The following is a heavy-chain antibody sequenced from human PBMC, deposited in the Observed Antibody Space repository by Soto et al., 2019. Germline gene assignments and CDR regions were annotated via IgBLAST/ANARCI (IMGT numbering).Heavy chain of an antibody. J-gene: IGHJ6*02. V-gene: IGHV1-69*12. Sequence: QVQLEQSGAEVKKPGSSVKLSCKASGGTFRNSAISWVRQAPGQGLEWMGGIMPIFRTPDYAQKFQGRVTITADESTNTASMELSGLRSDDTAVYYCARDNDRPQLGGNYYYILDVWGHGTTVTVSS. CDR1: GGTFRNSA. CDR2: IMPIFRTP. D-gene: IGHD1-1*01. CDR3: ARDNDRPQLGGNYYYILDV.